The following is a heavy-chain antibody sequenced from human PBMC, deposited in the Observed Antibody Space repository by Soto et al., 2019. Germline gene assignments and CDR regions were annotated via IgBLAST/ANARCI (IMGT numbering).Heavy chain of an antibody. D-gene: IGHD3-3*01. CDR3: ARDGSYDFWSGYSVAFDI. CDR1: GFTFSSYA. CDR2: ISYDGSNK. V-gene: IGHV3-30-3*01. Sequence: QVQLVESGGGVVQPGRSLRLSCAASGFTFSSYAMHWVRQAPGKGLEWVAVISYDGSNKYYADSVKGRFTISRDNSKNTLYLQMNSLRAEDTAVYYCARDGSYDFWSGYSVAFDIWGQGTMVTVSS. J-gene: IGHJ3*02.